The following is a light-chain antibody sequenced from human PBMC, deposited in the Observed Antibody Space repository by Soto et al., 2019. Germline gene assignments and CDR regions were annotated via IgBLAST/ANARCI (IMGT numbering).Light chain of an antibody. CDR3: QQVADFPLT. CDR2: LAS. Sequence: EIVLTQSPATLSSFPGDRVTLSCRASQAVNTRLAWYQHRPGQAPRLLIYLASNRAAGVPARFSGSGSGTDFTLTISDVEPEDFAAYYCQQVADFPLTFGPGTKVNIK. CDR1: QAVNTR. V-gene: IGKV3D-11*01. J-gene: IGKJ3*01.